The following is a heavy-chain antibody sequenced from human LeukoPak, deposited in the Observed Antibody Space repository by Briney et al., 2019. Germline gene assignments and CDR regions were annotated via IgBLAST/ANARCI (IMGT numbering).Heavy chain of an antibody. J-gene: IGHJ4*02. D-gene: IGHD3-22*01. CDR1: GYSFTSYW. V-gene: IGHV5-51*01. Sequence: GESLKISCKGSGYSFTSYWIGWARRMPGKGLEWMGIIYPGDSDTRYSPSFQGQVTISADKSISTAYLQWSSLKASDTAMYYCASPDYYDSSGYSPGVGYWGQGTLVTVSS. CDR2: IYPGDSDT. CDR3: ASPDYYDSSGYSPGVGY.